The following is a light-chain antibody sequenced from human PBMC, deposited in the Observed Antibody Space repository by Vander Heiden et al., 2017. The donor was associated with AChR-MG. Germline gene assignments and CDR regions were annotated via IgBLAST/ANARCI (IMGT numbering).Light chain of an antibody. CDR3: SSYASRRSVI. CDR1: SNDVGNYNF. Sequence: APTHAASVSRSPGQTVTISCTGTSNDVGNYNFVSWYQQHPGKAPRFLIFDVSYRPSGVSNRFSGSKSGNTAFLTISGLQPEYEAHYYCSSYASRRSVIFGGGTKLTVL. J-gene: IGLJ2*01. V-gene: IGLV2-14*03. CDR2: DVS.